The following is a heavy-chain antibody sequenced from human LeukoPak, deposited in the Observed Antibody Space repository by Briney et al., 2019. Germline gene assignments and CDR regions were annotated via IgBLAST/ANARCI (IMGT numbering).Heavy chain of an antibody. CDR1: GYSFTTYW. CDR3: ARRIAAAGADGLDV. J-gene: IGHJ6*02. V-gene: IGHV5-51*01. D-gene: IGHD6-13*01. Sequence: GESLKISCKAFGYSFTTYWIAWVRQMPDKGLEWMGIIYPGDSDVTYSPSFQGQVTISTDKSISTAYLQWGSLRVSDAAIYYCARRIAAAGADGLDVWGQGTTVTVSS. CDR2: IYPGDSDV.